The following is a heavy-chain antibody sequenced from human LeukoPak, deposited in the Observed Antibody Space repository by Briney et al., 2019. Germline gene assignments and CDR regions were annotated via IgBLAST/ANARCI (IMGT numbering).Heavy chain of an antibody. CDR2: IRSKAYGGTT. CDR3: TRIYGSGSYLCDY. D-gene: IGHD3-10*01. Sequence: GGSLRLSCTASGFVFGDYGLSWVRQAPGKGLEWVGFIRSKAYGGTTEYAASVKGRFTISRDDSKSIAYLQMNSLKTEDTAVYYCTRIYGSGSYLCDYWGQGTLVIVSS. V-gene: IGHV3-49*04. J-gene: IGHJ4*02. CDR1: GFVFGDYG.